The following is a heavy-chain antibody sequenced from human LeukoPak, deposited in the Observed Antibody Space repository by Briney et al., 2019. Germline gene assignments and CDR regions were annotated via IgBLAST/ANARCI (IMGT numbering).Heavy chain of an antibody. Sequence: ASVKVSCKASGYTFTSYDINWVRQATGQGLEWMGWMNPNSGNTGYAQKFQGRVTMTRNTSISTAYMELSSLRSEDTGVYYCARGGVDTAMVDYYYYGMDVWGQGTTVTVSS. CDR3: ARGGVDTAMVDYYYYGMDV. V-gene: IGHV1-8*01. J-gene: IGHJ6*02. CDR1: GYTFTSYD. D-gene: IGHD5-18*01. CDR2: MNPNSGNT.